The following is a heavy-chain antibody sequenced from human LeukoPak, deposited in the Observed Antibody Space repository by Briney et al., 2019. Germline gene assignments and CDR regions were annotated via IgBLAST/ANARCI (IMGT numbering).Heavy chain of an antibody. Sequence: PGGSLRLSCAASGFSISRYWMSWVRQAPGKGLEWVSAISGSGSTTYYADSVKGRFTISRDNSKNTLYLQMNSLRAEDTAVYYCAKVTGSGIWGQGTLVIVSS. CDR1: GFSISRYW. V-gene: IGHV3-23*01. D-gene: IGHD3-10*01. CDR2: ISGSGSTT. J-gene: IGHJ4*02. CDR3: AKVTGSGI.